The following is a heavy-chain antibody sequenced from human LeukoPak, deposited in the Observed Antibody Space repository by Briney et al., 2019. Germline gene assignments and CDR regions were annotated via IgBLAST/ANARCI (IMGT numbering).Heavy chain of an antibody. V-gene: IGHV3-15*01. CDR1: GFTFSSYE. J-gene: IGHJ4*02. CDR3: STDPYSTTSY. D-gene: IGHD2/OR15-2a*01. CDR2: INSKPDGGTT. Sequence: GGSLRLSCAASGFTFSSYELNWVRQAPGKGLEWVGRINSKPDGGTTGYAAPVKDRFFISRDDSKNTLYLQMNSLKTEDTAVYYCSTDPYSTTSYWGQGTLVTVSS.